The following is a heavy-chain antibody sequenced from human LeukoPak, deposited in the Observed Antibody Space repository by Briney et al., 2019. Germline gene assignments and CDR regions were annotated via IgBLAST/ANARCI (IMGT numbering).Heavy chain of an antibody. J-gene: IGHJ4*02. Sequence: ASVKVSCKASGYTFTSYAMNWVRQAPGQGLEWMGWISAYNGNTNYAQKLQGRVTMTTDTSTSTAYMELRSLRSDDTAVYYCARDSAWMDTAMPFDYWGQGTLVTVSS. CDR1: GYTFTSYA. V-gene: IGHV1-18*01. CDR3: ARDSAWMDTAMPFDY. CDR2: ISAYNGNT. D-gene: IGHD5-18*01.